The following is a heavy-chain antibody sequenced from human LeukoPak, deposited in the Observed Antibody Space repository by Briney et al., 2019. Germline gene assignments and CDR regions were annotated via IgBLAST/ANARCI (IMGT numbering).Heavy chain of an antibody. D-gene: IGHD2-15*01. CDR1: GFTFGDFA. Sequence: SGGSLRLSCTASGFTFGDFAMSWFRQAPGKGLEWVAVISYDGSNKYYADSVKGRFTISRDNSKNTLYLQMNSLRAEDTAVYYCARPHGSGGSCYDTGFDYWGQGTLVTVSS. J-gene: IGHJ4*02. V-gene: IGHV3-30*04. CDR2: ISYDGSNK. CDR3: ARPHGSGGSCYDTGFDY.